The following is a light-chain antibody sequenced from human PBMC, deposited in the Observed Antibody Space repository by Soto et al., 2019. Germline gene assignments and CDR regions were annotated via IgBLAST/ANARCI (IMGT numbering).Light chain of an antibody. Sequence: DIQMTQSPSSVSASIGDRVTITCRASQGISKWVAWYQQKPGGAPKLLIYAASSLQSGVPSRFSGSGSGTDITLTISSLQHEDVASYYCQQANSFPPTFGPGTKVDIK. V-gene: IGKV1D-12*01. CDR1: QGISKW. CDR3: QQANSFPPT. J-gene: IGKJ3*01. CDR2: AAS.